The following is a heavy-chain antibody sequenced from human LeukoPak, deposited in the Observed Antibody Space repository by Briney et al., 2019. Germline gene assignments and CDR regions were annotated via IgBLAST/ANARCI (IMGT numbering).Heavy chain of an antibody. CDR1: GFTFDEYG. V-gene: IGHV3-9*01. D-gene: IGHD6-13*01. J-gene: IGHJ4*02. CDR3: SKDYGYSSSWYAY. CDR2: ISWNSASV. Sequence: PGRSLRLSCEASGFTFDEYGMHWVRQAPGKGLEGVATISWNSASVGYVDCVKGRCTISRDKVKKTLYLQMNRLRLDVHDLYYCSKDYGYSSSWYAYSGQPTLVTVSS.